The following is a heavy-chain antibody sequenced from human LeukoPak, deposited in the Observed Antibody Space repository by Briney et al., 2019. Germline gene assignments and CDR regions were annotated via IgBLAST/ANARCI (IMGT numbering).Heavy chain of an antibody. Sequence: PGGSLRLSCAASGFTFSNYAMSWVRQAPGKGLEWVSGISGSGGSTYYADSVKGHFTISRDNSKNTLYLQMNSLRAEDTAVYYCAREYCSSTSCYGLDYWGQGTLVTVSS. CDR3: AREYCSSTSCYGLDY. V-gene: IGHV3-23*01. CDR2: ISGSGGST. D-gene: IGHD2-2*01. J-gene: IGHJ4*02. CDR1: GFTFSNYA.